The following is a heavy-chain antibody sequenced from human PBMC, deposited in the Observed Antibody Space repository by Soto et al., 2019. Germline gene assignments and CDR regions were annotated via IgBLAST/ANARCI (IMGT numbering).Heavy chain of an antibody. J-gene: IGHJ4*02. V-gene: IGHV1-18*01. Sequence: ASVKVSCKASGYTFTSYGISWVRQAPGQGLEWMGWISAYNGNTNYAQKLQGRVTMTRDTSTSTVYMELSSLRSEDTAVYYCAREDTMIALDYWGQGTLVTVSS. CDR2: ISAYNGNT. CDR1: GYTFTSYG. CDR3: AREDTMIALDY. D-gene: IGHD3-22*01.